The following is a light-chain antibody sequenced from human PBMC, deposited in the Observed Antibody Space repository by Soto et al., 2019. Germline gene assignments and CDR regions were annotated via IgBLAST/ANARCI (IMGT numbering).Light chain of an antibody. CDR2: GAS. CDR3: QQYNDLPLT. V-gene: IGKV3-15*01. J-gene: IGKJ1*01. CDR1: QSVVTN. Sequence: EKVMTQSPATLSVSPGERVTLSCRASQSVVTNLAWYQQKPGQAPRLLISGASTRATGIPDRFIGSGSGTEFTLTIPSLQSEDFAVYYCQQYNDLPLTCGQGTKVEIK.